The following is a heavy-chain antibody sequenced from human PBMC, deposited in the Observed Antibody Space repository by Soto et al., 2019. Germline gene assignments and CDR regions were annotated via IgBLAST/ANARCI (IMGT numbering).Heavy chain of an antibody. D-gene: IGHD3-9*01. V-gene: IGHV3-11*05. CDR2: ISSSGGYT. CDR1: RFTFSDYY. Sequence: QVQLVESGGGLVKPGGSLRLSCAASRFTFSDYYMNWIRQAPGKGLEWISYISSSGGYTTYADSVKGRFTISRDNAKNSLFLQINDLRAEDTAVYYCARAGTGYYLDYWGQGTLVTVSS. J-gene: IGHJ4*02. CDR3: ARAGTGYYLDY.